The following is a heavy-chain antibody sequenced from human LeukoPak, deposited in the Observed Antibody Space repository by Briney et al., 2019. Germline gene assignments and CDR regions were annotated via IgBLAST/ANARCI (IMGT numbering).Heavy chain of an antibody. CDR3: AKDGGSYYSRAFDI. CDR1: GFTFSSYA. CDR2: ISGSGGST. D-gene: IGHD1-26*01. V-gene: IGHV3-23*01. J-gene: IGHJ3*02. Sequence: AGGSLRLSCAASGFTFSSYAMHWVRQAPGKGLEWVSAISGSGGSTYYADSVKGRFTISRDNSKNTLYLQMNSLRAEDTALYYCAKDGGSYYSRAFDIWGQGTMVTVSS.